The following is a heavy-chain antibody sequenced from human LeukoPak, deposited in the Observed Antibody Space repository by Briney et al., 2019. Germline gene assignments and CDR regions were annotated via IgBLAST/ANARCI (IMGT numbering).Heavy chain of an antibody. CDR2: IIPILGIA. CDR3: ARAGYSYGDDAFDI. Sequence: ASVKVSCKASGGTFSSYAISWVRQAPGQGLEWMGRIIPILGIANYAQKFQGRVTITADKSTSTAYIELSSLRSEDTAVYYCARAGYSYGDDAFDIWGQGTMVTVSS. V-gene: IGHV1-69*04. D-gene: IGHD5-18*01. J-gene: IGHJ3*02. CDR1: GGTFSSYA.